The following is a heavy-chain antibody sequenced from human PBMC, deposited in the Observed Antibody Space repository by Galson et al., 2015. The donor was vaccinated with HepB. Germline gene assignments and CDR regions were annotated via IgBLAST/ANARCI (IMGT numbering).Heavy chain of an antibody. CDR1: AFTFSSFV. D-gene: IGHD6-13*01. CDR2: ISPTGGNT. Sequence: SLRLSCAASAFTFSSFVIHWVRQAPGKGLEYVSAISPTGGNTYYADSVKGRFTVSRDSSKNTVYLQMSSLRTEDTAVYYCVKKGSTSWYYDYWGHGTLVTVSS. CDR3: VKKGSTSWYYDY. V-gene: IGHV3-64D*06. J-gene: IGHJ4*01.